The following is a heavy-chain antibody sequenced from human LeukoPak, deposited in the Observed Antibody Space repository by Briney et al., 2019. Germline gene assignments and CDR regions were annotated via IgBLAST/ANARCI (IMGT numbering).Heavy chain of an antibody. Sequence: SETLSLTCTVSGGSISSYYWSWIRQPPGKGLEWIGYIYYSGSTNYNPSLKSRVTISVDTSKNQFSLKLSSVTAANTAVYYCARLGPYDSSGYKPYYYYGMDVWGQGTTVTVSS. CDR3: ARLGPYDSSGYKPYYYYGMDV. J-gene: IGHJ6*02. V-gene: IGHV4-59*01. CDR2: IYYSGST. CDR1: GGSISSYY. D-gene: IGHD3-22*01.